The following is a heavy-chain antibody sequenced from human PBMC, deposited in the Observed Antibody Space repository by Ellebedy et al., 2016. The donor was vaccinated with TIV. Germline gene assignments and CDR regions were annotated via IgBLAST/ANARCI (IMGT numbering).Heavy chain of an antibody. CDR1: GFTFSSYS. D-gene: IGHD3-16*01. CDR2: ISSSSSYI. Sequence: GESLKISCAASGFTFSSYSMNWVRQAPGKGLEWVSSISSSSSYIYYADSVKGRFIISRENSRSTLILQMNSLRGEDTAVYYCAKGASSGYNYDRVGFAYWGQGTLVTVSS. CDR3: AKGASSGYNYDRVGFAY. J-gene: IGHJ4*02. V-gene: IGHV3-21*04.